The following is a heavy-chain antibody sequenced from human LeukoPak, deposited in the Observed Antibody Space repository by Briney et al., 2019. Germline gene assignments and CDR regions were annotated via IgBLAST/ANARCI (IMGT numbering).Heavy chain of an antibody. CDR1: GFTFNSYG. CDR3: ELGDSSSWYEGDYFDY. J-gene: IGHJ4*02. Sequence: GRSLRLSCAASGFTFNSYGMHWVRQAPGKGLEWVAVILYDGSNEYYADSVKGRFTISRDNSKNTLYLQMNSLRAEDTAVYYCELGDSSSWYEGDYFDYWGQGTLVTVSS. CDR2: ILYDGSNE. D-gene: IGHD6-13*01. V-gene: IGHV3-30*03.